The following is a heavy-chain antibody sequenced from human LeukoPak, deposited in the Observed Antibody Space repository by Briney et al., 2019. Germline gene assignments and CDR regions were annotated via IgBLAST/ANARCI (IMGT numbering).Heavy chain of an antibody. CDR2: ITTCGST. D-gene: IGHD1-1*01. V-gene: IGHV3-23*01. J-gene: IGHJ6*02. CDR1: GLTSSHSVNHA. CDR3: AKAPVWNYYYGLDV. Sequence: PGGSLRLSCAASGLTSSHSVNHAMRWVRHAPGKGLEWVSGITTCGSTYYADSVKGRLTISREDSNNTLYLHMDSLRAEDTAVYYCAKAPVWNYYYGLDVWGQGTTVTVSS.